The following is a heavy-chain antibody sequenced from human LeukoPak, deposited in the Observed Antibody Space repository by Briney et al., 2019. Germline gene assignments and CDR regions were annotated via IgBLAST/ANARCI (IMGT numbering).Heavy chain of an antibody. D-gene: IGHD2-8*01. J-gene: IGHJ4*02. CDR3: ARDGCTNGVCFTFDY. CDR1: GFTFSNYS. V-gene: IGHV3-21*01. CDR2: ISRSSSYI. Sequence: PGGSLRLSCAASGFTFSNYSMNWVRQAPGKGLEWVASISRSSSYINYADSVKGRFTISRDNAKSSLYLQMKSLRAEDTAVYYCARDGCTNGVCFTFDYWGQGTLVTVSS.